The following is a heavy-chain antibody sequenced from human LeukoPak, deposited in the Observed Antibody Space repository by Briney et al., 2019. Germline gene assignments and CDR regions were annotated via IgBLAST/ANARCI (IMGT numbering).Heavy chain of an antibody. Sequence: GGSLRLSCAASGFTFSSYSVNWVRQAPGKGLEWVSSISSSSSYIYYADSVKGRFTISRDNAKNSLYLQMNSLRADDTAVYYCARDIEAAGLFLDYWGQGTLVTVSS. CDR2: ISSSSSYI. CDR3: ARDIEAAGLFLDY. V-gene: IGHV3-21*01. D-gene: IGHD6-13*01. CDR1: GFTFSSYS. J-gene: IGHJ4*02.